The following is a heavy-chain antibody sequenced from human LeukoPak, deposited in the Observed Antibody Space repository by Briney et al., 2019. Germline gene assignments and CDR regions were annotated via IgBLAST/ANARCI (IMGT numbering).Heavy chain of an antibody. D-gene: IGHD3-10*01. V-gene: IGHV3-21*01. CDR3: ARDAGYYYGSGSYYSDY. CDR2: ICNSSSYI. CDR1: GFTISSYS. Sequence: GGSLRLSGAASGFTISSYSMNWVRQGPGMGLEWVSSICNSSSYIYYADSVKGRFTISRDNAKNSLYLQMNSLRAEDTAVYYCARDAGYYYGSGSYYSDYWGQGTLVTVSS. J-gene: IGHJ4*02.